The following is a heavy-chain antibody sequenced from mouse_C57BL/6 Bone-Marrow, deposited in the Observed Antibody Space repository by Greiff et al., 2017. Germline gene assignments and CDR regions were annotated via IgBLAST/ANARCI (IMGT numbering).Heavy chain of an antibody. V-gene: IGHV14-4*01. D-gene: IGHD2-4*01. Sequence: EVQLQQSGAELVRPGASVKLSCTASGFNIKDDYMHWVKQRPEQGLEWIGWIDPENGDTEYASKFQGKATITADTSSNTAYLQLSSLTSEDTAVYYCTTCYDYVYFDYWGQGTTLTVSS. CDR1: GFNIKDDY. CDR3: TTCYDYVYFDY. CDR2: IDPENGDT. J-gene: IGHJ2*01.